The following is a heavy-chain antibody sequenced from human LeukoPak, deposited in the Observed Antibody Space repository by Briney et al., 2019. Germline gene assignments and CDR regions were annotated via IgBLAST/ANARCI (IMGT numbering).Heavy chain of an antibody. CDR3: AKDGYDSSGYYFDY. J-gene: IGHJ4*02. CDR2: ISGSGGST. V-gene: IGHV3-23*01. Sequence: GGSLRLSCAASGFTFSSHAMSWVRQAPGKGLEWVSAISGSGGSTYYADSVKGRFTISRDNSKNTLYLQMNSLRAEDTAVYYCAKDGYDSSGYYFDYWGQGTLVTVSS. D-gene: IGHD3-22*01. CDR1: GFTFSSHA.